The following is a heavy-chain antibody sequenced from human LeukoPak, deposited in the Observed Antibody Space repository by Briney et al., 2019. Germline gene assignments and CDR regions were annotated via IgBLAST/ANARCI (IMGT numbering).Heavy chain of an antibody. Sequence: SVKVSCKASGFTFTSSAMQWVRQARGQRLEWIGWIVVGSGNTNYAQKFQERVTITRDTSISTAYMELSRLRSDDTAVYYCARAGEPLYSRSWAPIGHYWGQGTLVTVSS. V-gene: IGHV1-58*02. CDR1: GFTFTSSA. D-gene: IGHD6-13*01. CDR3: ARAGEPLYSRSWAPIGHY. J-gene: IGHJ4*02. CDR2: IVVGSGNT.